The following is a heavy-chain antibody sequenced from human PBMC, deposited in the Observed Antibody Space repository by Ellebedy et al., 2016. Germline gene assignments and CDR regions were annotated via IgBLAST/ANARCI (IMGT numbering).Heavy chain of an antibody. CDR3: ARCHRLRWYPAFDY. CDR1: GGTFSSYA. CDR2: IIPILGIA. J-gene: IGHJ4*02. V-gene: IGHV1-69*04. D-gene: IGHD4-23*01. Sequence: SVKVSCXASGGTFSSYAISWVRQAPGQGLEWMGRIIPILGIANYAQKFQGRVTITADKSTSTAYMELSSLRSEDTAVYYCARCHRLRWYPAFDYWGQGTLVTVSS.